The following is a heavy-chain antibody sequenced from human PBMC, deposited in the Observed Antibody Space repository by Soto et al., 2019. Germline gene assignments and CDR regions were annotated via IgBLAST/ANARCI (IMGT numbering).Heavy chain of an antibody. CDR2: IIPIFGTA. CDR1: GGTFSSYA. Sequence: QVQLVQSGAEVKKPGSSVKVSCKASGGTFSSYAISWVRQAPGQGLEWMGGIIPIFGTANYAQKFQGRVTITADESTSKAYMELSSLRSEDTAVYYCARDMPPIVVVPAAMMGMDVWGQGTTVTVSS. D-gene: IGHD2-2*01. J-gene: IGHJ6*02. V-gene: IGHV1-69*01. CDR3: ARDMPPIVVVPAAMMGMDV.